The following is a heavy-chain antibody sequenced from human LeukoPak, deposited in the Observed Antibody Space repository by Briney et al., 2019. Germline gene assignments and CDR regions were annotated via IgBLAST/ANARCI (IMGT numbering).Heavy chain of an antibody. J-gene: IGHJ4*02. CDR1: GFTFSSYA. D-gene: IGHD6-19*01. CDR3: EIGIAVAAFDY. CDR2: ISSNGGST. V-gene: IGHV3-64D*06. Sequence: PGGSLRLSCSVSGFTFSSYAMHWVRQAPGKGLEYVSAISSNGGSTYYADSVKGRFTISRDNSKNTLYLQMSSLRAEDTAVYYCEIGIAVAAFDYWGQGTLVTVSS.